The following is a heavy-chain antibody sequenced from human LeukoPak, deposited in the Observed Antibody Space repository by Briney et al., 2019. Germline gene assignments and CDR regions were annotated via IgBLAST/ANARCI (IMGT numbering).Heavy chain of an antibody. V-gene: IGHV4-39*07. CDR3: AREGDYGDYGTFY. J-gene: IGHJ4*02. Sequence: SETLSLTCTVSGGSISSSSYYWGWIRQPPGKGLEWIGSIYYSGSTYYNPSLKSRVTISVDTPKNQFSLKLSSATAADTAVYYCAREGDYGDYGTFYWGQGTLVTVSS. D-gene: IGHD4-17*01. CDR1: GGSISSSSYY. CDR2: IYYSGST.